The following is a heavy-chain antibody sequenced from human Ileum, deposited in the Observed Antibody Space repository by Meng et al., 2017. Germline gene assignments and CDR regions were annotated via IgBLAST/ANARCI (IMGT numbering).Heavy chain of an antibody. CDR1: GFTFSSYW. CDR2: IKQDGSEK. Sequence: GESLKISCAASGFTFSSYWMSWVRQAPGKGLEWVANIKQDGSEKYYVDSVKGRFTISRDNAKDSLYLQMNGLRAEDTAVYYCAREPLSYCSGGSCYFYQDDFDYWGQGTLVTVSS. J-gene: IGHJ4*02. D-gene: IGHD2-15*01. V-gene: IGHV3-7*01. CDR3: AREPLSYCSGGSCYFYQDDFDY.